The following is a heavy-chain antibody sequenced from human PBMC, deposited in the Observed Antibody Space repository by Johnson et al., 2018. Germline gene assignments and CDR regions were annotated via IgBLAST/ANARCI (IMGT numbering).Heavy chain of an antibody. J-gene: IGHJ1*01. CDR2: ITMQPTGYGA. CDR1: GFTLSGSA. V-gene: IGHV3-73*01. Sequence: VQLVESGGGLVQPGESLKVSCVGSGFTLSGSAMNWVRQAPGKGLVWVGRITMQPTGYGALYAPSLKGRFVISSDNSKNTVYLEMSSLKNEDTAVYYCTGLRDDFHYWGQGTLVTVSS. CDR3: TGLRDDFHY. D-gene: IGHD3-3*01.